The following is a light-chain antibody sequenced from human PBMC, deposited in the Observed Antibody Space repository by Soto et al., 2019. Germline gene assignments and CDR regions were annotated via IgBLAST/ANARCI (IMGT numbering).Light chain of an antibody. CDR2: KAS. CDR3: QQYNGYRLA. Sequence: DIQMTQSPSSLSASVLDIVTFTFLASQSISNWLAWYQQKPGKAPKLLIYKASTLESGVPSRFSGSGSGTEFTLTISSLQADDFAIYYCQQYNGYRLAFGGGTKVDIK. J-gene: IGKJ4*01. V-gene: IGKV1-5*03. CDR1: QSISNW.